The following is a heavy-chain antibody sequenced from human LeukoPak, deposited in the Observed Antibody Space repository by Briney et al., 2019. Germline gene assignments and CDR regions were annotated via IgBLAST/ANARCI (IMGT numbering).Heavy chain of an antibody. CDR1: GFTFSSYA. CDR2: ISYDGSNK. J-gene: IGHJ6*02. CDR3: AKDLSRGTYYYYGMDV. V-gene: IGHV3-30*18. D-gene: IGHD2-2*01. Sequence: GGSLRLSCAASGFTFSSYAMSWVRQAPGKGLEWVAVISYDGSNKYYADSVKGRFTISRDNSKNTLYLQMNSLRAEDTAVYYCAKDLSRGTYYYYGMDVWGQGTTVTVSS.